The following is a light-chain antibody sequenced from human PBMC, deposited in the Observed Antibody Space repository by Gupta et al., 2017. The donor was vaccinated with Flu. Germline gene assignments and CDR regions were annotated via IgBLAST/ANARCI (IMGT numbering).Light chain of an antibody. CDR2: LAS. CDR1: DGMGTF. J-gene: IGKJ5*01. V-gene: IGKV1-39*01. Sequence: RVRLSCRKNDGMGTFLNWYQQRPGNAPKLLIYLASNLEGGVPSRFSGSGSGTDFTLTIDNLQPEDFATYDCQPSRSNLVTSFGPGTRL. CDR3: QPSRSNLVTS.